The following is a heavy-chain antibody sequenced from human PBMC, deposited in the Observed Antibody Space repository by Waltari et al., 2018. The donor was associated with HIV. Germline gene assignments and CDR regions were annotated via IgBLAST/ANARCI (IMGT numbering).Heavy chain of an antibody. CDR3: ARADYYYDSSGYYY. CDR2: IYSGGST. D-gene: IGHD3-22*01. CDR1: GFTVSSNY. Sequence: EVQLVASGGGLVQPGGSLRLSCAASGFTVSSNYMSWVRQAPGKGLEWVSVIYSGGSTYYADSVKGRFTISRDNSKNTLYLQMNSLRAEDTAVYYCARADYYYDSSGYYYWGQGTLVTVSS. J-gene: IGHJ4*02. V-gene: IGHV3-66*01.